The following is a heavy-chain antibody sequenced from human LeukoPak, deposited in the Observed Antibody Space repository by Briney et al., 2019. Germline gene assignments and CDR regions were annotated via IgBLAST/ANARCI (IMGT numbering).Heavy chain of an antibody. V-gene: IGHV3-30*02. Sequence: GGSLRLSCAASGFTFSSYGMHWVRQAPGKGLEWVAFIRYDGSNKYYADSVKGRFTISRDNSKNTLYLQMNSLRAEDTAVYYCAKAGDYYYYYMDVWGKGTTVTVPS. J-gene: IGHJ6*03. CDR3: AKAGDYYYYYMDV. D-gene: IGHD1-14*01. CDR1: GFTFSSYG. CDR2: IRYDGSNK.